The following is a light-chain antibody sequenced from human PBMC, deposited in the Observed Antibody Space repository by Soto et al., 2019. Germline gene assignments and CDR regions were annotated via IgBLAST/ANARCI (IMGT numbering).Light chain of an antibody. Sequence: DIQMTQSPSTLSASVGDRVTITCRASQSISSWLAWYQQKPGKAPKLLLYKASSLESGVPSRFSGSGYETEFTLTISSLQRDDFATYCCQQYNSYWTLGKGTKVDI. J-gene: IGKJ1*01. CDR1: QSISSW. CDR3: QQYNSYWT. CDR2: KAS. V-gene: IGKV1-5*03.